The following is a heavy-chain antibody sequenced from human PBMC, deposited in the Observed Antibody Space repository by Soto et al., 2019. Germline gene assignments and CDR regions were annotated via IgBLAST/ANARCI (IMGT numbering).Heavy chain of an antibody. Sequence: ASVKVSCKASGGTFSSYAISWVRQAPGQGLEWMGWISAYNGTTNYAQKLQGRVTMTTDTSTSTAYMDLSSLRSDDTAVYYCARDLAAADYWGQGTLVTVSS. V-gene: IGHV1-18*01. CDR1: GGTFSSYA. D-gene: IGHD6-13*01. J-gene: IGHJ4*02. CDR2: ISAYNGTT. CDR3: ARDLAAADY.